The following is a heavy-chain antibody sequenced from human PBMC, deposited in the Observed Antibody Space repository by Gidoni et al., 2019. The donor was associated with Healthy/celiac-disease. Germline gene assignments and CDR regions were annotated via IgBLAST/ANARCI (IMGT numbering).Heavy chain of an antibody. CDR2: IRSKANSYAT. D-gene: IGHD5-12*01. J-gene: IGHJ6*02. CDR3: TRHRYSGYDGNYYYGMDV. CDR1: GFTFSGPA. V-gene: IGHV3-73*01. Sequence: EVQLVESGGGLVQPGGSLKLSCAASGFTFSGPAMHWVRQASGKGLEWVGRIRSKANSYATAYAASVKGRFTISRDDSKNTAYLQMNSLKTEDTAVYYCTRHRYSGYDGNYYYGMDVWGQGTTVTVSS.